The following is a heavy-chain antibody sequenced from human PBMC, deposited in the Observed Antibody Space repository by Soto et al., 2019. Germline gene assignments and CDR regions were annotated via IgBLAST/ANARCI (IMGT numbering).Heavy chain of an antibody. Sequence: QVQLVQSGAEVKKPGSSVKVSCKASGGTFSNYAISWVRQAPGQGLEWMGGIIPIFGTAIYAQKFQGRVTITADDSTSTAYMELSGLRSEDTAVYYCARPVRDDYSFFSDLAYWGQGTQVTVSS. J-gene: IGHJ4*02. CDR1: GGTFSNYA. D-gene: IGHD4-4*01. V-gene: IGHV1-69*12. CDR2: IIPIFGTA. CDR3: ARPVRDDYSFFSDLAY.